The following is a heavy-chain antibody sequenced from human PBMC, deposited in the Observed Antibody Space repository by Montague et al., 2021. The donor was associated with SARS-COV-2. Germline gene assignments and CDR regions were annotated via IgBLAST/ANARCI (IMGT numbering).Heavy chain of an antibody. D-gene: IGHD2-8*01. CDR2: IYPAGNT. J-gene: IGHJ4*02. CDR3: ARSQMLYGDFDY. V-gene: IGHV3-53*01. CDR1: GSTVSDNY. Sequence: SLRLSCAVSGSTVSDNYMSWVRLAPGRGPEWVSVIYPAGNTFYADSVKGRFTISRDKSKNTLSLQMDSLRGDDTAVYYCARSQMLYGDFDYWGQGILATVSS.